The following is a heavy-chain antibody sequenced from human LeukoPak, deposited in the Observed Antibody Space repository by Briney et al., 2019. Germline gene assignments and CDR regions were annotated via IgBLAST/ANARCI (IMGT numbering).Heavy chain of an antibody. CDR2: ISNFGSTI. CDR3: ARDTSRGFQYYFDY. V-gene: IGHV3-48*03. Sequence: PGGSVRPSCAASGFTFSTYEMNWVRQAPGKGLEWVSYISNFGSTIYYADSVNGRFTISRDNAKNSLYLQMNSLRVEDTAVYYCARDTSRGFQYYFDYWGQGTLVTVSS. J-gene: IGHJ4*02. CDR1: GFTFSTYE.